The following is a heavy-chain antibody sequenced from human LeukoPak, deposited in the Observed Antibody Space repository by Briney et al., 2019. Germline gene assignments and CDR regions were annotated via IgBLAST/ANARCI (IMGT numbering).Heavy chain of an antibody. V-gene: IGHV1-69*05. CDR2: LIPLYGAT. D-gene: IGHD4-17*01. J-gene: IGHJ6*03. CDR3: AVGDPFNYYMDL. Sequence: SVKVSCKASGGTFSNYAISWVRQAPGQGLEWMGGLIPLYGATNYTQRFQGRITITTDESTTTAYMELSSLRSEGTAVYFCAVGDPFNYYMDLWGKGTTVTVFS. CDR1: GGTFSNYA.